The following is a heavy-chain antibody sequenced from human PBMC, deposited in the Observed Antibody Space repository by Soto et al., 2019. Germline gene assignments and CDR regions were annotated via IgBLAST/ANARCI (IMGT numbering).Heavy chain of an antibody. CDR2: IYYSGTT. CDR3: ARREIQGPIDY. Sequence: QVQLQESGPGLVKPSDTLSLTCAVSGYSISSSNWWGWIRQPPGKGLEWIGYIYYSGTTYYNPSLKSRVPMSVDTSKNQFSLKLTSVTAVDTAIYYCARREIQGPIDYWGQGTLVTVSS. CDR1: GYSISSSNW. V-gene: IGHV4-28*01. D-gene: IGHD1-26*01. J-gene: IGHJ4*02.